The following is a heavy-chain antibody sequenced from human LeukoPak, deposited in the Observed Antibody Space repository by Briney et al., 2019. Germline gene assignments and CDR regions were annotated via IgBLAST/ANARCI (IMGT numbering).Heavy chain of an antibody. Sequence: ASVEVSCKASGYTFTNYHMNWVRQAPGQGLEWMGIINPSGGSTTNAQKFQGRVIITRDMSTSTVYMELSSLSSEDTAVYFCARYGHAPFFDYWGQGTLVIVSS. CDR3: ARYGHAPFFDY. D-gene: IGHD4-17*01. V-gene: IGHV1-46*01. CDR1: GYTFTNYH. J-gene: IGHJ4*02. CDR2: INPSGGST.